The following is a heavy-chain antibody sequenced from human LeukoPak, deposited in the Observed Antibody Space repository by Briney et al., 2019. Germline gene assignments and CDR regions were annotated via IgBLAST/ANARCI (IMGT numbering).Heavy chain of an antibody. CDR3: AAAPSGSYYPYFDY. CDR1: GGSISSYY. CDR2: IYYSGST. V-gene: IGHV4-59*08. D-gene: IGHD3-10*01. Sequence: PSETLSLTCTVSGGSISSYYWSWIRQPPGKGLEWIGYIYYSGSTNYNPSLKSRVTISVDTSKNQFSLKLSSVTAADTAVYYCAAAPSGSYYPYFDYWGQEPWSPSPQ. J-gene: IGHJ4*01.